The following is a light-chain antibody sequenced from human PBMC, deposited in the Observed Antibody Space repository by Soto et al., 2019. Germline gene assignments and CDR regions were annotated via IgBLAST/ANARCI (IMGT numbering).Light chain of an antibody. Sequence: EIVLTQSPATLSLSPGERATLSCRASQSVNNHLAWYQHKPGQTPRLLIYDASKRATGIPARFSGSGSGTDFTLTISSLEPEDFAVYYCHQRYSWPLPFGGGTKVDI. CDR3: HQRYSWPLP. J-gene: IGKJ4*01. CDR1: QSVNNH. V-gene: IGKV3-11*01. CDR2: DAS.